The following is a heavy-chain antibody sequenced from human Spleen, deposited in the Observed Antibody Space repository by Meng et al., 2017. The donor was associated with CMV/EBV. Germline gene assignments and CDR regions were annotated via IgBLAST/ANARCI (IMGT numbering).Heavy chain of an antibody. J-gene: IGHJ5*02. V-gene: IGHV4-34*01. Sequence: SFSGYDWSWIRQTPGKGLEWIGEINHSGSNNYNPSIKNRVTISGDTSKNQFSLKLSSVTAADTAVYYCARVATGHIVVVTAIGWFDPWGQGTLVTVSS. CDR1: SFSGYD. D-gene: IGHD2-21*02. CDR3: ARVATGHIVVVTAIGWFDP. CDR2: INHSGSN.